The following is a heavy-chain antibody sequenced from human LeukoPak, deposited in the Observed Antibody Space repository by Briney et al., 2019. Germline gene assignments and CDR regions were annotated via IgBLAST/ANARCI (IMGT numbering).Heavy chain of an antibody. CDR2: ITDSGATT. V-gene: IGHV3-23*01. Sequence: GGSLRLSCAASGFTFSSYAMSWVRQAPGKGLEWVSTITDSGATTLYADSVKGRFTISRDNFKNTVSLQMNSLRAEDTAVYYCAKLWRGSHPRYFDHWGQGTLVTVSS. J-gene: IGHJ4*02. D-gene: IGHD1-26*01. CDR3: AKLWRGSHPRYFDH. CDR1: GFTFSSYA.